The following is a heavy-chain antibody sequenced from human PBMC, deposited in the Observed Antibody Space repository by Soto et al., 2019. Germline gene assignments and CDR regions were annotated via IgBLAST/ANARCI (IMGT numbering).Heavy chain of an antibody. D-gene: IGHD3-16*01. J-gene: IGHJ6*02. CDR3: ATATESTPGGRLAV. CDR2: IIPILNLV. CDR1: GDSFNDYV. V-gene: IGHV1-69*01. Sequence: VQLEQSETEVRKPGSSVKLSCKTSGDSFNDYVISWVRQAPGQGIEWMGGIIPILNLVRYAEKLQGRVTMSAPASTGTAYLEVTRLRAEDTATYYCATATESTPGGRLAVWGLGTTVSVSS.